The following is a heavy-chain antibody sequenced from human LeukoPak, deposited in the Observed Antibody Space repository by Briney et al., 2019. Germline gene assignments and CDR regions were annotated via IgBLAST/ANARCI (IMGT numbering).Heavy chain of an antibody. Sequence: GGSLRLSCVTSGFTFGRHSLSWVRQAPGKGLEWVSPIIGAGRYIFYADSVKGRFSISRDNAKKSIYLQMDSLRADDTAVYYCARDEADYYDNSGFFYDAFDLWGQGTGVIVSS. V-gene: IGHV3-21*01. CDR1: GFTFGRHS. CDR3: ARDEADYYDNSGFFYDAFDL. CDR2: IIGAGRYI. J-gene: IGHJ3*01. D-gene: IGHD3-22*01.